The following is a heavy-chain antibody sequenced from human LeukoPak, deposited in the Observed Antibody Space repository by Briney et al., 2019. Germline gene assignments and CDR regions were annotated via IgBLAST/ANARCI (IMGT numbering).Heavy chain of an antibody. V-gene: IGHV4-61*02. CDR1: GGSISSGSYY. D-gene: IGHD4-17*01. CDR2: IYTSGST. J-gene: IGHJ4*02. CDR3: ARNRYGDYADY. Sequence: SQTLSLTCTVSGGSISSGSYYWSWIRQPAGKGLEWIGRIYTSGSTNYNPSLKSRVTISVDTSKNQFSLKLSSVTAADTAVYYRARNRYGDYADYWGQGTLVTVSS.